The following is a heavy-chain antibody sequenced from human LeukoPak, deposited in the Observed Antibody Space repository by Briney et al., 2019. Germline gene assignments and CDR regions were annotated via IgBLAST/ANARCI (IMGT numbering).Heavy chain of an antibody. CDR1: GFTFTTYA. J-gene: IGHJ4*02. D-gene: IGHD6-19*01. V-gene: IGHV3-23*01. CDR2: ISGSGGNT. Sequence: GGSLRLSCAASGFTFTTYALSWVRQAPGKGLEWVSSISGSGGNTYYGDSAKGRLTVSRDNSKNTLYLQMNSLRAEDTALYYCAKGSGSSGRDYFDYWGQGTLVTVSP. CDR3: AKGSGSSGRDYFDY.